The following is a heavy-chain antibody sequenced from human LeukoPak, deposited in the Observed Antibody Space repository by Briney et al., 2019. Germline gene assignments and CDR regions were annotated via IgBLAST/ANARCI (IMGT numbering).Heavy chain of an antibody. CDR3: ARGALGIAARMDV. Sequence: GGSLRLSCAASGFTFSSYWMSWVRQAPGKGLEWVANIRKDGSEKYYVDSVKGRFTISRDNAKTSLYLQMNSLRAEDTAVYYCARGALGIAARMDVWGKGPTVTVSS. CDR2: IRKDGSEK. D-gene: IGHD6-6*01. V-gene: IGHV3-7*03. CDR1: GFTFSSYW. J-gene: IGHJ6*04.